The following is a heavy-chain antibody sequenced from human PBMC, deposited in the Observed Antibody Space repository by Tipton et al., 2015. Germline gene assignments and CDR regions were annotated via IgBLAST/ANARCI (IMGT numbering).Heavy chain of an antibody. D-gene: IGHD3/OR15-3a*01. CDR1: GGSFSSGVHS. Sequence: LSLTCTVSGGSFSSGVHSWNWVRQPPGKGLEWLGNIYDSGSTSYNPSLKSRVTISGDRSRRQYFLRLTSETAADSAVYFCARGGLDGFQVWGQGTPVTVSS. CDR3: ARGGLDGFQV. CDR2: IYDSGST. V-gene: IGHV4-30-2*01. J-gene: IGHJ1*01.